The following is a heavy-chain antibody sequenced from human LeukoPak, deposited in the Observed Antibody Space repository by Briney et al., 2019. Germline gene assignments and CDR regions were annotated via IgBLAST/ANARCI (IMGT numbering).Heavy chain of an antibody. CDR1: GHTSDFMKYG. Sequence: GAAVKVSCKTSGHTSDFMKYGVAWVRQAPGQGLEWMGWINPDSGHANYAQKFQGRVTMTTHTSTTTTYMELRSLRSDDTAVYYCARDNFSGGYPSWFDPWGQGTLVTVSS. CDR2: INPDSGHA. CDR3: ARDNFSGGYPSWFDP. V-gene: IGHV1-18*01. J-gene: IGHJ5*02. D-gene: IGHD2-15*01.